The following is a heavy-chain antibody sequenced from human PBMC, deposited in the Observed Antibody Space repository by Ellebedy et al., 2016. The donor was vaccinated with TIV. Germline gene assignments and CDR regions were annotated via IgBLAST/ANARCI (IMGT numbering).Heavy chain of an antibody. J-gene: IGHJ4*02. V-gene: IGHV3-48*02. CDR1: GFTFSSYG. CDR3: VRDRDWAFDY. CDR2: ISSTYEI. Sequence: GESLKISCAASGFTFSSYGMNWVRQTPGKGLEWISYISSTYEIWYADSVKGRFTISKDNAKNSLYLQMNSLRDEDTAVYYCVRDRDWAFDYWGQGTLVTVSS. D-gene: IGHD2-21*02.